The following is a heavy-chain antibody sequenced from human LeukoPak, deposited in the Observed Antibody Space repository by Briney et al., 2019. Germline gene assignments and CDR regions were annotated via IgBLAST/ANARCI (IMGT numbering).Heavy chain of an antibody. V-gene: IGHV3-30*04. J-gene: IGHJ4*02. Sequence: GESLRLSCAASGFTFSSYAMRWVRQATGKGLVWVAVISYDGSNKYYADSVKGRFTISRDNSKNTLYLQMNSLRAEDTAVYYCARDAQSYGSGSYGDYWGQGTLVTVSS. CDR3: ARDAQSYGSGSYGDY. CDR1: GFTFSSYA. CDR2: ISYDGSNK. D-gene: IGHD3-10*01.